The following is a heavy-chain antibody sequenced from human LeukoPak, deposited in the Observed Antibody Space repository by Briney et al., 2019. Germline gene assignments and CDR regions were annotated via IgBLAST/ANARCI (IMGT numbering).Heavy chain of an antibody. Sequence: GGSLRLSCAASGFTFSSYAMNWVRQAPGKGLEWVSAISGSGGTTYYADSVKGRFTISRDNSKNTLYLQMNSLRAEDTAVYYCAKDQELYYYDSSGYSSFDYWGQGTLVTVSS. J-gene: IGHJ4*02. CDR1: GFTFSSYA. CDR3: AKDQELYYYDSSGYSSFDY. D-gene: IGHD3-22*01. V-gene: IGHV3-23*01. CDR2: ISGSGGTT.